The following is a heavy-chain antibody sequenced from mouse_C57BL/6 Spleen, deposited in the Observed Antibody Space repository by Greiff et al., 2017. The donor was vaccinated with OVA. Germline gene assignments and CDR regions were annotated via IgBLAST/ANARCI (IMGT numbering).Heavy chain of an antibody. Sequence: QVQLQQPGAELVKPGASVKLSCKASGYTFTSYWMHWVKQRPGQGLEWIGMIHPNSGSTNYNEKFKSKATLTVDKSSSTAYMQLSSLTSEDSAVYYCARGETWLNHWYFDVWGTGTTVTVSS. D-gene: IGHD1-2*01. J-gene: IGHJ1*03. CDR2: IHPNSGST. CDR1: GYTFTSYW. V-gene: IGHV1-64*01. CDR3: ARGETWLNHWYFDV.